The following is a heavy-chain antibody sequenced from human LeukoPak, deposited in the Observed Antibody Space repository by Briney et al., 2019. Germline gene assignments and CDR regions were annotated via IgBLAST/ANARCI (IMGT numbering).Heavy chain of an antibody. CDR1: GGSFSGYY. J-gene: IGHJ5*02. CDR3: ARGQGGSGRQHNWFAP. V-gene: IGHV4-34*01. D-gene: IGHD3-10*01. CDR2: INHSGST. Sequence: SETLSLTCAVYGGSFSGYYWSWIRQPPGKGLEWIGEINHSGSTNYNPSLKRRVNISVDTSKNQFSLKLSSVTAADTAVYYCARGQGGSGRQHNWFAPCGQATLVTVHS.